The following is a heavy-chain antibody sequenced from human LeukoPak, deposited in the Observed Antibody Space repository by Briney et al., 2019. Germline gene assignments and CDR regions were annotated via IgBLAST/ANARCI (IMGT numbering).Heavy chain of an antibody. CDR2: ISSSSSYI. D-gene: IGHD3-3*01. CDR3: ARGYDFWSGYYRADGGMDV. Sequence: GGSLRLSCAASGFTFSSYSMNWVRQAPGKGLEWVSSISSSSSYIYYADSVKGRFTISRYNAKNSLYLQMNSLRAEDTAVYYCARGYDFWSGYYRADGGMDVWGQGTTVTVSS. J-gene: IGHJ6*02. CDR1: GFTFSSYS. V-gene: IGHV3-21*01.